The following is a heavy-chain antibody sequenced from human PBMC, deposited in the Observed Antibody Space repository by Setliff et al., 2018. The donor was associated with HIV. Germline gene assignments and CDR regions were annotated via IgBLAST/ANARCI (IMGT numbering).Heavy chain of an antibody. CDR1: GFTFINYE. CDR2: ISYSGSAI. Sequence: GGSLRLSCTASGFTFINYEMNWVRQAPGKGLEWVAYISYSGSAIHYADSVKGRFTISRDNAKNSLYLQMSSLRAEDTAVYYCARDRVVGATLDPLDLWGQGTMVTVSS. CDR3: ARDRVVGATLDPLDL. J-gene: IGHJ3*01. V-gene: IGHV3-48*03. D-gene: IGHD1-26*01.